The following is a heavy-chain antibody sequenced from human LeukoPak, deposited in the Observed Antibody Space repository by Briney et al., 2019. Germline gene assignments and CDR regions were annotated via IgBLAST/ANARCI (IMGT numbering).Heavy chain of an antibody. V-gene: IGHV4-59*11. J-gene: IGHJ4*02. CDR1: GGSISSHY. D-gene: IGHD6-13*01. CDR2: IYYSGST. CDR3: ARDRGIAAPGFDY. Sequence: SETLSLTCTVSGGSISSHYWSWIRQPPGKGLEWIGYIYYSGSTNYNPSLKSRVTISVDTSKNQFSLKLSSMTAADTAVYYCARDRGIAAPGFDYWGQGTLVTVSS.